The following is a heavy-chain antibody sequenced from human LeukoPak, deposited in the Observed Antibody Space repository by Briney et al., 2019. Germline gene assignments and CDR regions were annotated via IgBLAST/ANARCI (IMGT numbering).Heavy chain of an antibody. J-gene: IGHJ4*02. CDR1: GGTFSSYA. Sequence: GASVKVSCKASGGTFSSYAISWVRQAPGQGLEWMGGIIPIFGTANYAQKFQGRVTITTDESTSTAYMELSSLRSEDTAVYYCARGSGASGYSYYFDYWGQGTLVTVSS. CDR3: ARGSGASGYSYYFDY. D-gene: IGHD3-3*01. CDR2: IIPIFGTA. V-gene: IGHV1-69*05.